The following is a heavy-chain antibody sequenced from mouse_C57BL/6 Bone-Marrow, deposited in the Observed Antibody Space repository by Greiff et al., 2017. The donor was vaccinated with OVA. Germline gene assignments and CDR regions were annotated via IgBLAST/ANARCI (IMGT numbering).Heavy chain of an antibody. CDR2: IWSGGST. CDR1: GFSLTSYG. Sequence: QVQLKESGPGLVQPSQSLSITCTVSGFSLTSYGVHWVRQSPGKGLEWLGVIWSGGSTAYNAAFISRLSISKDNSNSQVFFKMNSLQDDDTARYYCARRRRDSSYDWYFDVWGTGTTVTGSS. V-gene: IGHV2-2*01. J-gene: IGHJ1*03. CDR3: ARRRRDSSYDWYFDV. D-gene: IGHD1-1*01.